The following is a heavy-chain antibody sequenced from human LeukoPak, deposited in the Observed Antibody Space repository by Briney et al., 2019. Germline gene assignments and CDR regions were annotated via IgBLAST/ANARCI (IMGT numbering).Heavy chain of an antibody. D-gene: IGHD4-11*01. Sequence: SLRLSCAASGFTFSSYTMHWVRQAPGKGLGWVAVISYDGSNKYYADSVKGRFTISRDNSKNTLYLQMNSLRAEDTAVYYCARDSQIYSNYFDYYYMDVWGKGTTVTVSS. V-gene: IGHV3-30-3*01. CDR1: GFTFSSYT. J-gene: IGHJ6*03. CDR3: ARDSQIYSNYFDYYYMDV. CDR2: ISYDGSNK.